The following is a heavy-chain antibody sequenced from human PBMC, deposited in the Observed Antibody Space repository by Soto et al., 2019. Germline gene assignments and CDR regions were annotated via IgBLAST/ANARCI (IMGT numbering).Heavy chain of an antibody. CDR3: ARRLRSLEWFGGFWFDP. J-gene: IGHJ5*02. V-gene: IGHV4-39*02. CDR2: IYYRGSS. Sequence: QLQLQESGPGLVKASETLSLTCTVSGGSVNSNNYYWGWIRQPPGKGLEWIGNIYYRGSSYFAPSLKSRVNISVDTSKNHFSLKLSSVSAADTAVYYCARRLRSLEWFGGFWFDPWGQGTLVTVSS. CDR1: GGSVNSNNYY. D-gene: IGHD3-3*01.